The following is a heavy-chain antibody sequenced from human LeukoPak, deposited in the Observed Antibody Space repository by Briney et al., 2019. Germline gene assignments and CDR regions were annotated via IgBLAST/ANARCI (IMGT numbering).Heavy chain of an antibody. J-gene: IGHJ5*02. Sequence: GGSLRLSCAASGFTFSSYGMHGVRQAPGKGLEWVAVIWYDGSNKYYADSVKGRFTISRDNSKNTLYLQMNSLRAEDTAVYYCAREFHSSSGPSGWFDPWGQGTLVTVSS. CDR2: IWYDGSNK. CDR1: GFTFSSYG. D-gene: IGHD6-6*01. CDR3: AREFHSSSGPSGWFDP. V-gene: IGHV3-33*01.